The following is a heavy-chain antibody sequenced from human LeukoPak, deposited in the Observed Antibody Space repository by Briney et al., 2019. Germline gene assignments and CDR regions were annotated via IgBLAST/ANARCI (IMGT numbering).Heavy chain of an antibody. CDR2: ITSDGTNM. J-gene: IGHJ3*02. V-gene: IGHV3-48*03. Sequence: PGGSLRLSCAASGFIFSNYEINWVRQAPGKGLEWVSYITSDGTNMYYADSVKGRFTISRDNAKNSLYLQMNSLRAEDTAVYYCARADAFDIWGQGTMVTVSS. CDR1: GFIFSNYE. CDR3: ARADAFDI.